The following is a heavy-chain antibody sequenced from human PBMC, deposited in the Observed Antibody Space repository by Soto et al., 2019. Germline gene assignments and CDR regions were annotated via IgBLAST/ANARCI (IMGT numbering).Heavy chain of an antibody. CDR3: AHKLRHLDAMDV. D-gene: IGHD3-9*01. Sequence: SVPTLVNPTQTLTLTCSFSGFSLTTGGVAVGWIRQPPGKALEWLALIYWNDDKRYSPSLKNRLTVTKDTSKNQVVLTLTNMDPVDTATYYCAHKLRHLDAMDVWGQGTTVTVSS. CDR1: GFSLTTGGVA. V-gene: IGHV2-5*01. CDR2: IYWNDDK. J-gene: IGHJ6*02.